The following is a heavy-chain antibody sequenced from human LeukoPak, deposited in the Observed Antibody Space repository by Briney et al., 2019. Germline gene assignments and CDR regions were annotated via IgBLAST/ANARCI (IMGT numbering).Heavy chain of an antibody. J-gene: IGHJ5*02. CDR2: IYPGDSDT. V-gene: IGHV5-51*01. D-gene: IGHD2-21*02. CDR1: GYSFTSYW. Sequence: GESLKISCKGSGYSFTSYWIGWVRQMPGKGLEWMGIIYPGDSDTRYSPSFQGQVTISADKSISTAYLQWSSLKASDTAMYYCARGGSYCGGDCYSNWFDPWGQGTLVTASS. CDR3: ARGGSYCGGDCYSNWFDP.